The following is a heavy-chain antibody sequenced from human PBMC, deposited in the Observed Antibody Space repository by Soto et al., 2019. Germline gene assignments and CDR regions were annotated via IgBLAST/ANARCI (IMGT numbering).Heavy chain of an antibody. CDR2: ISGSGTST. CDR1: GFTFSNFA. V-gene: IGHV3-23*01. CDR3: AKDRKSGSGWYWDY. D-gene: IGHD6-19*01. Sequence: EVQLLESGGALVQPGGSLRLSCAASGFTFSNFAMSWVRQAPGKGLEWVSAISGSGTSTYAADSVKGRFSISRDNSKNTMYLQMNSLRAEDTAVYYCAKDRKSGSGWYWDYWGQGTLVTVSS. J-gene: IGHJ4*02.